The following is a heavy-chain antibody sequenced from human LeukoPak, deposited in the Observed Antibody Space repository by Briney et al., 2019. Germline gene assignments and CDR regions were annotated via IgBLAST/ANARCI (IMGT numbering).Heavy chain of an antibody. CDR3: AKVLEEIFGVST. J-gene: IGHJ5*02. CDR2: ISGSGGST. CDR1: GFTFSNFG. Sequence: PGGSLRLSCAASGFTFSNFGMSWVRQAPGKGLEWVSVISGSGGSTYYADSVKGRFTISRDNSKNTLYLQMNSLRAEDTAVYYCAKVLEEIFGVSTWGQGTLVTVSS. V-gene: IGHV3-23*01. D-gene: IGHD3-3*01.